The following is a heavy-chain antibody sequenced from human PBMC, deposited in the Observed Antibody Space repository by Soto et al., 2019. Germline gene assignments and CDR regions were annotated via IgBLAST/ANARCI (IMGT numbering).Heavy chain of an antibody. V-gene: IGHV3-53*01. J-gene: IGHJ4*02. CDR1: GFTVSSNY. CDR2: IYSGGST. CDR3: ARGGDWGFDY. D-gene: IGHD7-27*01. Sequence: GESLKISCAASGFTVSSNYMSWVRQAPGKGLEWVSVIYSGGSTYYADSVKGRFTISRDNSKNTLYLQMNSLRAEDTAVYYCARGGDWGFDYWGQGTLVTVSS.